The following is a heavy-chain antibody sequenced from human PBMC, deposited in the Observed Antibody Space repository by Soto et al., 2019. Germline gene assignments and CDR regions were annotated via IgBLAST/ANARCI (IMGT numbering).Heavy chain of an antibody. CDR1: GCSISSGGYY. Sequence: SETLSLTCTVSGCSISSGGYYWSWIRQHPGTGLEWIGHISYSGSTYYNTSLKSRVTISVDTSRNQFSLIVNSVTAADTAVYYCARKKGAVASTGVFDIWGKGTRVTVS. J-gene: IGHJ3*02. V-gene: IGHV4-31*03. CDR3: ARKKGAVASTGVFDI. D-gene: IGHD6-19*01. CDR2: ISYSGST.